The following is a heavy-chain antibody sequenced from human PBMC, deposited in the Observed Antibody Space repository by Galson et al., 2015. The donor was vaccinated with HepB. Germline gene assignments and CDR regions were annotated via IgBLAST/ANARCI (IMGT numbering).Heavy chain of an antibody. CDR2: IIPIYGTT. CDR1: GGTFSSYA. CDR3: AKSGSHHNYFDY. V-gene: IGHV1-69*13. J-gene: IGHJ4*02. D-gene: IGHD3-10*01. Sequence: SVKVSCKASGGTFSSYAISWVRQAPGQGLEWMGGIIPIYGTTNYAQKFQGRVTIAADEFTSTAYMELSSLRSDDTAVYYCAKSGSHHNYFDYWGQGTLVTVSS.